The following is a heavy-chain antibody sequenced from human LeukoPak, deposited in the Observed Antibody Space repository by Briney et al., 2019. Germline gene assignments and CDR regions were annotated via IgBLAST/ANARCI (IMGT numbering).Heavy chain of an antibody. V-gene: IGHV3-7*04. D-gene: IGHD5-12*01. J-gene: IGHJ5*02. Sequence: GGSLRLSCAASGFTFRSYWLSWVRQAPGKGLEWVANIKEDGSEKYYVDSVKGRFTISRDNAKNSLHLQMNSLRAEDTAVYYCARLVATIYGWFDPWGQGTLVTVSS. CDR2: IKEDGSEK. CDR3: ARLVATIYGWFDP. CDR1: GFTFRSYW.